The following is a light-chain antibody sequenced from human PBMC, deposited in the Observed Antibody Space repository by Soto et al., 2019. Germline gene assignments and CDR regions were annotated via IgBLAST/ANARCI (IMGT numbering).Light chain of an antibody. CDR1: HSVSGSD. V-gene: IGKV3-20*01. Sequence: EVVLTQSPGTLSLSPRERATLSCRASHSVSGSDLAWYQQKPGQAPRLLISGVSNRATGTPDRFSGSGSGTDFTPTISSLEPEDFAVFYCHQYGISPPTFGPGTKVDI. J-gene: IGKJ1*01. CDR3: HQYGISPPT. CDR2: GVS.